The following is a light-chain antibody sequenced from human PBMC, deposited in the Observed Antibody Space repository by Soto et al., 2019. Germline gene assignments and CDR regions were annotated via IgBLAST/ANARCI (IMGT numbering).Light chain of an antibody. CDR2: LGF. CDR1: QRLLHSNGNIF. J-gene: IGKJ2*01. V-gene: IGKV2-28*01. CDR3: MQALQTPYN. Sequence: EIVMTQSPPSLTVTPGEPASISCSSSQRLLHSNGNIFLDWYLQKPGQSPQLLIYLGFNRASGVPDRVSGSAAGTDFTLKISRVEAEDAGVYYCMQALQTPYNFGQRTK.